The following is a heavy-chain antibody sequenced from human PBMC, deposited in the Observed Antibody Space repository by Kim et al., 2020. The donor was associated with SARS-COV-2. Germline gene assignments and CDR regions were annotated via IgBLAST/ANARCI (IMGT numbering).Heavy chain of an antibody. CDR1: GGSVSSGNYY. CDR3: ARDSGYDLTGFDY. Sequence: SETLSLICTVSGGSVSSGNYYWSWIRQSPGKGLDGIGYIYYGGSTNYNPSLKSRVTILVDTSKNEFSLKLSSVTAADTAIYYCARDSGYDLTGFDYWGQG. V-gene: IGHV4-61*01. D-gene: IGHD5-12*01. CDR2: IYYGGST. J-gene: IGHJ4*02.